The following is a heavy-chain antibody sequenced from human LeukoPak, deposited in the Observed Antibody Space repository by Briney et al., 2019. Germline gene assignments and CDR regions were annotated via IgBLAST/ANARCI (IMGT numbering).Heavy chain of an antibody. D-gene: IGHD5-18*01. CDR1: EFTFNNYW. Sequence: GGSLRLSCAASEFTFNNYWMSWVRQAPGKGLEWVAVISYDGNYKYDGSYKHYADSVRGRFTISRDNSKNTLYLQMNSLRPDDTAVYYCARGSRIQLWIIDYWGQGTLVTVSS. V-gene: IGHV3-30*03. CDR2: ISYDGNYKYDGSYK. CDR3: ARGSRIQLWIIDY. J-gene: IGHJ4*02.